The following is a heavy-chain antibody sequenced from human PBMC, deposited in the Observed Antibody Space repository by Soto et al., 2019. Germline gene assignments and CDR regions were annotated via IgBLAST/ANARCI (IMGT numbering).Heavy chain of an antibody. D-gene: IGHD6-13*01. CDR3: ARRGSSSWYPGLGWFAP. Sequence: SETLSLTCTVSGGSISSYYWSWIRQPPGKGLEWIGYIYYSGSTNYNPSLKSRVTISVDTSKNQFSLKASDTAMYYCARRGSSSWYPGLGWFAPWGQGTLVTVSS. CDR1: GGSISSYY. CDR2: IYYSGST. V-gene: IGHV4-59*08. J-gene: IGHJ5*02.